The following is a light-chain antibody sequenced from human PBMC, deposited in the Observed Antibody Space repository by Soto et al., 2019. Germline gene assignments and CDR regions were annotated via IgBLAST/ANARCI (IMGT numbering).Light chain of an antibody. J-gene: IGLJ2*01. CDR3: SSYTTSGSLV. CDR2: DVS. V-gene: IGLV2-14*01. Sequence: QSALTQPASVSGSPGQSITISCIGTSSDVGGYNYVSWYQQHPGKAPKLMIYDVSNRPSGVSNRFSGSKSGNTASLTISGLQAEDEADYYCSSYTTSGSLVFGGGTQLTVL. CDR1: SSDVGGYNY.